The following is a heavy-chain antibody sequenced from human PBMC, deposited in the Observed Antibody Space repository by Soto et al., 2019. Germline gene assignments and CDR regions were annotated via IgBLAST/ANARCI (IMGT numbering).Heavy chain of an antibody. Sequence: EVQLVESGGGLVKSGGSLRLSCAASGFTFSNAWMNWVRQPPGKGLEWVGRIRSGPDGGTIDYAAPVKGRFTISRDDLTNMLFLQMVSLKTEDTGVYYCALEEKGDSWLDTGGQGALVTVSS. CDR3: ALEEKGDSWLDT. CDR1: GFTFSNAW. D-gene: IGHD3-16*01. CDR2: IRSGPDGGTI. J-gene: IGHJ5*02. V-gene: IGHV3-15*01.